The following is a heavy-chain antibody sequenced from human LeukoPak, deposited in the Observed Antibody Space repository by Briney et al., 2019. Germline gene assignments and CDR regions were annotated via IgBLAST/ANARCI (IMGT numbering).Heavy chain of an antibody. J-gene: IGHJ4*02. D-gene: IGHD5-18*01. V-gene: IGHV4-39*07. CDR3: ARDWVDTAMVTFDY. CDR2: IYYSGST. CDR1: GGSISSSSYY. Sequence: SETLSLTCTVSGGSISSSSYYWGWIRQPPGKGLEWIGSIYYSGSTYYNPSLKSRVTISVDTSKNQFSLKLSSVTAAGTAVYYCARDWVDTAMVTFDYWGQGTLVTVSS.